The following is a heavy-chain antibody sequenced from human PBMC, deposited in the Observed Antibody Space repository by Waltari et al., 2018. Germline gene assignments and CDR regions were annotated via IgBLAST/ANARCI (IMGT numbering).Heavy chain of an antibody. CDR3: ARGGVEYSSSSFWFDP. D-gene: IGHD6-6*01. CDR1: GYTFTDYY. CDR2: INPNNGDT. V-gene: IGHV1-2*04. Sequence: QVQLVQSGAEVKRPGASVRVSCKSSGYTFTDYYLHWVRQAPGQGLEWMAWINPNNGDTTVAQKFQGWVTVTRDTSINTGFLEVTRLKSDDAAVYYCARGGVEYSSSSFWFDPWGQGTLVTVSS. J-gene: IGHJ5*02.